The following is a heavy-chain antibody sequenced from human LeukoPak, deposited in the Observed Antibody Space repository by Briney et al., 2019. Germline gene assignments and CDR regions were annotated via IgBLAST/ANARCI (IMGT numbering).Heavy chain of an antibody. Sequence: KSSETLSLTCTVSGGSISGYYWSWIRHFPGKGLEWIGYINYSGSTNYNPSLKSRVTISLDTSKNQFSLKLSSVTAADTAVYYCARVAPGGSLPKGYCSSTSCRATRGGPDYWGQGTLVTVSS. CDR3: ARVAPGGSLPKGYCSSTSCRATRGGPDY. J-gene: IGHJ4*02. CDR2: INYSGST. V-gene: IGHV4-59*12. CDR1: GGSISGYY. D-gene: IGHD2-2*01.